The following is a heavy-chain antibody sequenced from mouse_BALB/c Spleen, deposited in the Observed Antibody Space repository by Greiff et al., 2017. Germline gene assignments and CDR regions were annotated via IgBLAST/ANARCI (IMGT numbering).Heavy chain of an antibody. D-gene: IGHD2-14*01. CDR1: GYTFTSYW. CDR3: ARREEDRYDGFAY. CDR2: INPSTGYT. V-gene: IGHV1-4*01. Sequence: QVQLQQSGAELATPGASVTMSCKASGYTFTSYWMHWVKQRPGQGLAWIGYINPSTGYTEYNQKFKDKATLTADKSSSTAYMQLSSLTSEDSAVYYCARREEDRYDGFAYWGQGTLVTVSA. J-gene: IGHJ3*01.